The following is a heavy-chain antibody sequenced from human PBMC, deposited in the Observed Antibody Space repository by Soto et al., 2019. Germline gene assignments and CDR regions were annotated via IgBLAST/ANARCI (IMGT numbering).Heavy chain of an antibody. V-gene: IGHV1-58*01. Sequence: SVKVSCKASGFTFTSSAVQWVRQARGQRLEWIGWIVVSSGNTNYAQKFQERVTITRDMSTSTAYMELSSLRSEDTAVYYCAADRKGGRITMVRGPRGFDPWGQGTLVTVSS. J-gene: IGHJ5*02. CDR1: GFTFTSSA. CDR3: AADRKGGRITMVRGPRGFDP. CDR2: IVVSSGNT. D-gene: IGHD3-10*01.